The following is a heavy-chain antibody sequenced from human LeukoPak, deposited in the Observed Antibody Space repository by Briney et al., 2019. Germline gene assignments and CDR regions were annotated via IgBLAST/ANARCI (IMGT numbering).Heavy chain of an antibody. CDR2: IYSGGNT. Sequence: GGSLRLSCAASGFTVSNNYMSWVRQAPGKGLEWVSVIYSGGNTYYADSVKGRFTISRDNAKNSLYLQMNSLRAEDTAVYYCARGSTYYDSSGQVPFDYWGQGTLVTVSS. CDR1: GFTVSNNY. D-gene: IGHD3-22*01. CDR3: ARGSTYYDSSGQVPFDY. V-gene: IGHV3-53*01. J-gene: IGHJ4*02.